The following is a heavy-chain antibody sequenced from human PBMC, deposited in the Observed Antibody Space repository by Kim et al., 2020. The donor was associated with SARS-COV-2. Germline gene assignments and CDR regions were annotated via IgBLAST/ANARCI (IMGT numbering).Heavy chain of an antibody. CDR3: TTSMSMILVVPCS. D-gene: IGHD3-22*01. Sequence: GGSLRLSCAASRFTFTTYAMSWVRQAPGKGLEWVSGISGSGTSSYYAESVKGRFTISRDNSKNTLYLQMNRLRAEDTAVYYCTTSMSMILVVPCSWGQGTLVTVSS. CDR1: RFTFTTYA. J-gene: IGHJ5*02. V-gene: IGHV3-23*01. CDR2: ISGSGTSS.